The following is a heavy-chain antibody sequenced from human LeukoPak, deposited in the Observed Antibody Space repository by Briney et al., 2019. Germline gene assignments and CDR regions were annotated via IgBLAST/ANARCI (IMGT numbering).Heavy chain of an antibody. CDR1: GGSFSGYY. CDR3: ARGVALSPPRFDP. Sequence: PSETLSLTCAVYGGSFSGYYWSWIRQPPGKGLEWIGEINHSGSTNYNPSLKSRVIISVDTFKKQLSLKLSSVTAVDTAVYYCARGVALSPPRFDPWGEGTLVTVSS. V-gene: IGHV4-34*01. J-gene: IGHJ5*02. CDR2: INHSGST.